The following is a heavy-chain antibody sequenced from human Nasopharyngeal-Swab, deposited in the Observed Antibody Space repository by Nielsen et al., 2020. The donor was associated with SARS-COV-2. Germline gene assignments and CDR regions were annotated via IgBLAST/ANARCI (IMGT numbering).Heavy chain of an antibody. Sequence: SETLSLTCAVYGGSFSGYYWRWIRKPPGKGLEWIGEINHSGSTNYNPSLKSRVTISVDTSKNQFSLKLSSVTAADTAVYYCARGPGYCSSTSCHAYSDYWGQGTLVTVSS. CDR2: INHSGST. J-gene: IGHJ4*02. V-gene: IGHV4-34*01. D-gene: IGHD2-2*01. CDR3: ARGPGYCSSTSCHAYSDY. CDR1: GGSFSGYY.